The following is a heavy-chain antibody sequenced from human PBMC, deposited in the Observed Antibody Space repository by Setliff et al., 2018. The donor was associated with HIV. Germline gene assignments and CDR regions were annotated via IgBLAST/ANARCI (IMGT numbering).Heavy chain of an antibody. CDR2: ISGSGGST. Sequence: GGSLRLSCAASGFTFDDHAMHWVRQTPGKGLEWVSAISGSGGSTYYADSVKGRFTISRDNAKKSLYLQMNNLRAEDTALYYCARDKDWAFAIWGQGTLVTVSS. J-gene: IGHJ3*02. V-gene: IGHV3-23*01. D-gene: IGHD2-15*01. CDR1: GFTFDDHA. CDR3: ARDKDWAFAI.